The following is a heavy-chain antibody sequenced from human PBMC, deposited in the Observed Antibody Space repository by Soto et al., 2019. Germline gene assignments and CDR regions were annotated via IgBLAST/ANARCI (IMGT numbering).Heavy chain of an antibody. CDR3: AMIEYSSGSDY. J-gene: IGHJ4*02. CDR1: GGTFSSFP. V-gene: IGHV1-69*01. D-gene: IGHD6-19*01. Sequence: QVQLVQSGAEVKKPGSSVKASCKASGGTFSSFPIAWVRQAPGQGLEWVGGIMPIFGTTKYAQNFRDRVTIYADESTSTAYMELSSLRFEDTAVYYCAMIEYSSGSDYWGQGTLVTVFS. CDR2: IMPIFGTT.